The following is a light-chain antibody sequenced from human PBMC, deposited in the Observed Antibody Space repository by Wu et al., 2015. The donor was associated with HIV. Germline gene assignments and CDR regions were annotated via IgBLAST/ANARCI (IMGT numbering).Light chain of an antibody. V-gene: IGKV3-11*01. CDR1: QGVSGT. Sequence: EIVLTQSPATLSVSPGERVTLSCRASQGVSGTLAWYQHKRGQAPRLLIYDASTRATGIPARFSGSGSVTDFTLTISSLEPEDFAVYFCQQHYKWPLTFGQGTRLDIK. J-gene: IGKJ5*01. CDR2: DAS. CDR3: QQHYKWPLT.